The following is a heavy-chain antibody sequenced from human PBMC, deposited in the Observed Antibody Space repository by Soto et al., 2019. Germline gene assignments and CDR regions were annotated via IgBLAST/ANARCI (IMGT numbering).Heavy chain of an antibody. CDR2: TKQDEREK. Sequence: EVQLVESGGGLVQPGGSLRLSCAASGFTFSNYWMSWLRQAPGKGLEWVANTKQDEREKYYVDSVKGLFTISRDNAKNSLYLKKNSRGVEDTAIYYSARDGSGYSVWWGHGTLVTVS. J-gene: IGHJ4*01. CDR3: ARDGSGYSVW. V-gene: IGHV3-7*01. CDR1: GFTFSNYW. D-gene: IGHD3-22*01.